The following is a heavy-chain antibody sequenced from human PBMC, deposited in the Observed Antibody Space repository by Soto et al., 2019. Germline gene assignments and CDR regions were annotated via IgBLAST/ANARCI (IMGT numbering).Heavy chain of an antibody. CDR1: GGSVSSGSYY. Sequence: SETLSLTCTVSGGSVSSGSYYWSWIRQPPGKGLEWIGYIYYSGSTNYNPSLKSRVTISVDTSKNQFSLKLSSVTAADTAVYYCARDYYDSSGLDYWGQGTLVTVS. J-gene: IGHJ4*02. CDR2: IYYSGST. CDR3: ARDYYDSSGLDY. D-gene: IGHD3-22*01. V-gene: IGHV4-61*01.